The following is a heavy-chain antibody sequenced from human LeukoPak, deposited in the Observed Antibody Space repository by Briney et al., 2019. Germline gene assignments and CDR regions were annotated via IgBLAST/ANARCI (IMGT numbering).Heavy chain of an antibody. V-gene: IGHV3-48*01. CDR2: ISTSSSTI. D-gene: IGHD1-26*01. Sequence: PGGSLRLSCAASGFSFSSYTMNWVRQAPGKGLEWVSYISTSSSTIYYAGSVRGRFTISRDNAKNSLYLQMNSLRVEDTADYFCARVSAMGDFDCWGQGTLVTVSS. CDR1: GFSFSSYT. CDR3: ARVSAMGDFDC. J-gene: IGHJ4*02.